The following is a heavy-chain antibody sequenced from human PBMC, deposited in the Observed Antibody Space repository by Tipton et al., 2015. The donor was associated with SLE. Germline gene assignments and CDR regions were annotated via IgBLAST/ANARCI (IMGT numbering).Heavy chain of an antibody. Sequence: GLVKPSETLSLTCAVYGGSFSGYYWSWIRQSPGRGLEWIGEINHSGSTNYNPSLKSRVTISVDTSKNQFSMNLSSVTAADTAVYYCATSLMTTVSYYYYGMDVWGQGTTVTVSS. J-gene: IGHJ6*02. D-gene: IGHD4-17*01. CDR3: ATSLMTTVSYYYYGMDV. V-gene: IGHV4-34*01. CDR1: GGSFSGYY. CDR2: INHSGST.